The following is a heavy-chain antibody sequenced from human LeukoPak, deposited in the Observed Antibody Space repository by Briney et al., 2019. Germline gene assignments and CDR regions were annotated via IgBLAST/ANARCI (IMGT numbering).Heavy chain of an antibody. Sequence: GAPVKVSCKASVYTFTSYGISWVRQAPGQGLEWMGWISAYNGNTNYAQKLQGRVTMTTDTSTSTAYMELRSLRSDDTAVYYCARDDPYSSGWYANYWGQGTLVTVSS. CDR1: VYTFTSYG. D-gene: IGHD6-19*01. V-gene: IGHV1-18*01. CDR3: ARDDPYSSGWYANY. J-gene: IGHJ4*02. CDR2: ISAYNGNT.